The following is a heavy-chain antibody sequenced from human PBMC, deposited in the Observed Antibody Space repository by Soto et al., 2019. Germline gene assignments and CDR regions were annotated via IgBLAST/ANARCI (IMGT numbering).Heavy chain of an antibody. J-gene: IGHJ6*02. CDR2: ISYDGSNK. CDR3: AKAEYSSSPGYYYYGMDV. Sequence: PGGSLRLSCAASGFTFSSYGMHWVRQAPGKGLEWVAVISYDGSNKYYADSGKGRFTISRDNSKNTLYLQMNSLRAEDTAVYYCAKAEYSSSPGYYYYGMDVWGQGTTVTVSS. D-gene: IGHD6-6*01. V-gene: IGHV3-30*18. CDR1: GFTFSSYG.